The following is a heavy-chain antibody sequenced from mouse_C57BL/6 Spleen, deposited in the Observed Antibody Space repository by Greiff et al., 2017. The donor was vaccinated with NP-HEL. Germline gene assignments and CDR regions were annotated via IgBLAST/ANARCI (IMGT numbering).Heavy chain of an antibody. J-gene: IGHJ3*01. CDR3: ARFWDGGFAY. CDR1: GYTFTSYW. Sequence: QVQLQQPGAELVMPGASVKLSCKASGYTFTSYWMHWVKQRPGQGLEWIGEIDPSDSYSNYNQKFKGKSTLTVDKSSSTAYMQLSSLTSEDSAVYYCARFWDGGFAYWGQGTLVTVSA. V-gene: IGHV1-69*01. CDR2: IDPSDSYS. D-gene: IGHD4-1*01.